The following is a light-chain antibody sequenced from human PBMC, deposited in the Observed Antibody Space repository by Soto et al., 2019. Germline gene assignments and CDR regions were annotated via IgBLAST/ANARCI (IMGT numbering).Light chain of an antibody. J-gene: IGKJ1*01. CDR2: GAS. V-gene: IGKV3-20*01. Sequence: EFVLTQSPGTLSLSPGERATLSCRASQTVRNNYLAWYQQKPGQAPRLLIYGASSRATGIPDRFSGSGSGTDFTLTISRLEPEDFAVYYCRQFGGSPTWTFGQGTKVDIK. CDR1: QTVRNNY. CDR3: RQFGGSPTWT.